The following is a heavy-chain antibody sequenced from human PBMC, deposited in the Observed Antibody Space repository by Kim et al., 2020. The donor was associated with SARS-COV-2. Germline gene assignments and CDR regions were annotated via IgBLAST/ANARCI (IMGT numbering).Heavy chain of an antibody. CDR1: GFTFSSYW. D-gene: IGHD2-15*01. CDR2: IKQDGSEK. CDR3: AREGYCSGGSCYFFYWFDP. J-gene: IGHJ5*02. V-gene: IGHV3-7*03. Sequence: GGSLRLSCAASGFTFSSYWMSWVRQAPGKGLEWVANIKQDGSEKYYVDSVKGRFTISRDNAKNSLYLQMNSLRAEDTAVYYCAREGYCSGGSCYFFYWFDPWGQGTLVTVSS.